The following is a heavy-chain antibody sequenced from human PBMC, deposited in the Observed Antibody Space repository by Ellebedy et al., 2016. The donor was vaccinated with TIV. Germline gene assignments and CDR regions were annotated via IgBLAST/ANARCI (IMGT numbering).Heavy chain of an antibody. CDR3: AKGSVWDLLLTCFDY. J-gene: IGHJ4*02. CDR2: ISSSSSYI. D-gene: IGHD1-26*01. Sequence: GGSLRLSCAASGFTFTSYTMNWVRQAPGKGLEWVSSISSSSSYIFYADSVKGRFTISRDNSKNTLYLQMNSLRAEDTAVYYCAKGSVWDLLLTCFDYWGQGTLVTVSS. CDR1: GFTFTSYT. V-gene: IGHV3-21*04.